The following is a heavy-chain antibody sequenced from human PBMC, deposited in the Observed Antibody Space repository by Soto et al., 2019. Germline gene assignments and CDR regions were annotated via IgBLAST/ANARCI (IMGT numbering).Heavy chain of an antibody. CDR2: ISAYNGNT. CDR3: ARVVPEGYCSGGSCYSPGYFDY. J-gene: IGHJ4*02. D-gene: IGHD2-15*01. V-gene: IGHV1-18*01. CDR1: GYTFTSYG. Sequence: ASVKVSCKASGYTFTSYGISWVRQAPGQGLEWMGWISAYNGNTNYAQKLQGRVTMTTDTSTSTAYMELRSLRSDDTAVYYCARVVPEGYCSGGSCYSPGYFDYWGQGTLVTVSS.